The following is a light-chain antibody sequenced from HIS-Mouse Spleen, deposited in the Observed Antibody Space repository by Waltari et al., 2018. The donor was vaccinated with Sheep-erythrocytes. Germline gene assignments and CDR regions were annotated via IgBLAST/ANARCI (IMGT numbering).Light chain of an antibody. J-gene: IGLJ3*02. V-gene: IGLV2-11*01. CDR2: DVS. CDR3: CSYAGSYTFWV. Sequence: QSALTQPRSVSGSPGQSVTISCPGTSSDGGGYNYVSWYQQHPGKAPKLMIYDVSKRPSGVPDRFSGSKSGNTASLTISGLQAEDEADYYCCSYAGSYTFWVFGGGTKLTVL. CDR1: SSDGGGYNY.